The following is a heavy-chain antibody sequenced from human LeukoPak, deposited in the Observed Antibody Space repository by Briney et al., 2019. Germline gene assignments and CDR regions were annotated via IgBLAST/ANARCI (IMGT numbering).Heavy chain of an antibody. CDR3: ARDLVSGSQIGY. J-gene: IGHJ4*02. CDR2: FDPEDGET. CDR1: GYTLTELS. Sequence: GASVTVSCKVSGYTLTELSMHWVRQAPGKGLEWMGGFDPEDGETIYAQKFQGRVTMTEDTSTDTAYMELSSLRSDDTAVYYCARDLVSGSQIGYWGQGTLVTVSS. D-gene: IGHD1-26*01. V-gene: IGHV1-24*01.